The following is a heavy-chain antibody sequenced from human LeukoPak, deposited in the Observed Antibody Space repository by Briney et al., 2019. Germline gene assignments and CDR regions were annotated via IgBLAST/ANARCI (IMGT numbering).Heavy chain of an antibody. CDR1: GGSISSGGYY. V-gene: IGHV4-30-2*01. D-gene: IGHD3-10*01. CDR3: ARDRVNYYGSGSYHHNWFDP. CDR2: IYHSGST. J-gene: IGHJ5*02. Sequence: SQTLSLTCTVSGGSISSGGYYWSCIRQPPGKGLECIGYIYHSGSTYYNPSLKSRVTISVDTSKNQFSLKLSSVTAADTAVYYCARDRVNYYGSGSYHHNWFDPWGQGTLVTVSS.